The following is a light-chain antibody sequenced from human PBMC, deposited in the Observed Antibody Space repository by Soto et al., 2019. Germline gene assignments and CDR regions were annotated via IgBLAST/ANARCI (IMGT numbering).Light chain of an antibody. V-gene: IGLV1-40*01. Sequence: QSVLTQPPSVSGAPGQRVTISCTGSSSNIGAGYEVHWYQQLPGTAPKLLIYDNNYRPSGVPDRFSGSKSGTSVSLAITGRQAEDEADYNCLSYDSSLSGVVFGGGTKLTVL. CDR1: SSNIGAGYE. J-gene: IGLJ2*01. CDR2: DNN. CDR3: LSYDSSLSGVV.